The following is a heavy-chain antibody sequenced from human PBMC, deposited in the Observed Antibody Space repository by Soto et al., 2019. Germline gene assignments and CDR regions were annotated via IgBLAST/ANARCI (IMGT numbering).Heavy chain of an antibody. CDR3: AREDYCSGGSCYWSDP. D-gene: IGHD2-15*01. CDR1: GYTFTCYD. J-gene: IGHJ5*02. Sequence: ASVKVSCKASGYTFTCYDINWVRQATGQGLEWMGWTNPNSGNTGYAQKFQGRVTMTRNTSISTAYMELSSLRSEDTAVYYCAREDYCSGGSCYWSDPWGQGTRVTVSS. CDR2: TNPNSGNT. V-gene: IGHV1-8*01.